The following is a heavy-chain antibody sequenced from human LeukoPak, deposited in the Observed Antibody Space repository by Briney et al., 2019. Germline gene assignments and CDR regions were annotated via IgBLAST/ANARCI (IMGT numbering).Heavy chain of an antibody. CDR2: IGSSGSIT. J-gene: IGHJ3*02. Sequence: VRQAPGKGLEWVSHIGSSGSITYYGDSVKGRITISRDNAKNSVSLYMNSLRAEDSAVYYCARPGITAFDIWGQGTMVTVSS. CDR3: ARPGITAFDI. V-gene: IGHV3-48*01. D-gene: IGHD3-10*01.